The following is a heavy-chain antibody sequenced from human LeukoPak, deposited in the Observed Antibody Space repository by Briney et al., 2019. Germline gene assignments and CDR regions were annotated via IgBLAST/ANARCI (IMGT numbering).Heavy chain of an antibody. V-gene: IGHV1-2*02. J-gene: IGHJ6*03. CDR2: INPNSGGT. D-gene: IGHD3-10*01. Sequence: GASVKVSCKASGYTFTGYYMHWVRQAPGQGLEWMGWINPNSGGTNYAQKFQGRVTMTRDTSISTAYMELSRLRSDDTAVYYCARSGRVRGVTAYYYMDVWGKGTTVTVSS. CDR1: GYTFTGYY. CDR3: ARSGRVRGVTAYYYMDV.